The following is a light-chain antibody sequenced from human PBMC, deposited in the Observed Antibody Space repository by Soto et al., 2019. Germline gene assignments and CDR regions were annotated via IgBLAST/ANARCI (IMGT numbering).Light chain of an antibody. J-gene: IGKJ1*01. V-gene: IGKV1D-16*01. CDR3: QQYNSYIRT. Sequence: DIQMTQSPSSVSASVGDTVTITCRASQAVSTWLAWYQQKPGGAPKLLIYAASTLQSGVPSRFSGSGPGTDFTLTTRSLQPDDFATYYCQQYNSYIRTFGQGTKVAIK. CDR2: AAS. CDR1: QAVSTW.